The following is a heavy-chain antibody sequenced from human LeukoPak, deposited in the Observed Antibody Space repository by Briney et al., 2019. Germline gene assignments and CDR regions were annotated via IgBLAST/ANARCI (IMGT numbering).Heavy chain of an antibody. V-gene: IGHV4-39*01. D-gene: IGHD3-16*01. Sequence: SETLSLTCSVSGDSISSSSYYWGWVRLPPGKGLEWIGDIYYSGRTYYDSSLKSRLTIGIDTSKNEFSLTLRSMTATDTAVYYCARRRYYDSTGFLDWGQGTLVSVSP. CDR2: IYYSGRT. J-gene: IGHJ1*01. CDR1: GDSISSSSYY. CDR3: ARRRYYDSTGFLD.